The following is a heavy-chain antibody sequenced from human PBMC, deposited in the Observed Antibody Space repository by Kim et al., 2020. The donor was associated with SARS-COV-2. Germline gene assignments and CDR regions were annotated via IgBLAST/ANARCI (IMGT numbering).Heavy chain of an antibody. D-gene: IGHD2-2*02. Sequence: SVKVSCKASGGTFSSYAISWVRQAPGQGLEWMGGIIPIFGTANYAQKFQGRVTITADESTSTAYMELSSLRSEDTAVYYCARSVTAGINCSSTSCYTLNWFDPWGQGTLVTVSS. CDR3: ARSVTAGINCSSTSCYTLNWFDP. J-gene: IGHJ5*02. CDR1: GGTFSSYA. CDR2: IIPIFGTA. V-gene: IGHV1-69*13.